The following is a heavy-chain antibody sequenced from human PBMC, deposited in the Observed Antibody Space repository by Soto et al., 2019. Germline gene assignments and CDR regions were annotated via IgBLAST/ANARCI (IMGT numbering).Heavy chain of an antibody. CDR2: IYPADSDT. Sequence: PGESLKISCKGSGYSFNSYWIAWVRQMPGKGLEWMGIIYPADSDTRYSPSFQGQVTISADKSISTAYLQWSSLKASDTAMYYCASGLMAARYYYAMDVWGQGTTVTVSS. CDR3: ASGLMAARYYYAMDV. D-gene: IGHD6-6*01. CDR1: GYSFNSYW. V-gene: IGHV5-51*01. J-gene: IGHJ6*02.